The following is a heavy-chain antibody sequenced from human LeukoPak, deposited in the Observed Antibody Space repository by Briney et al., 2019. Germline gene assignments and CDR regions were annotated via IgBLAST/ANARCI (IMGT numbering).Heavy chain of an antibody. CDR3: ARGGTPYSSGWTPVRDY. Sequence: APVKVSCKASGYTFIGYYIHWVRQAPGQGLEWMGWINPNSGGTNYAQKFQGRVTMTRDTSISTAYMELSSLRSEDTAVYYCARGGTPYSSGWTPVRDYWGQGTLVTVSS. J-gene: IGHJ4*02. CDR2: INPNSGGT. D-gene: IGHD6-19*01. V-gene: IGHV1-2*02. CDR1: GYTFIGYY.